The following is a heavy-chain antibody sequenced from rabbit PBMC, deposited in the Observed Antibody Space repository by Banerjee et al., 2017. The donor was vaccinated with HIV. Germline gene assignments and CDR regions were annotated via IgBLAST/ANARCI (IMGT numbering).Heavy chain of an antibody. CDR3: ARGNDYAGDGYAL. CDR1: GFSFSNKYV. CDR2: INTSSGNT. Sequence: QEQLVESGGGLVQPGGSLTLTCTASGFSFSNKYVMCWVRQAPGKGLEWIACINTSSGNTVYASWAKGRFTISKTSSTTVTLQMTSLTAADTATYFCARGNDYAGDGYALWGPGTLVTVS. V-gene: IGHV1S45*01. J-gene: IGHJ4*01. D-gene: IGHD3-3*01.